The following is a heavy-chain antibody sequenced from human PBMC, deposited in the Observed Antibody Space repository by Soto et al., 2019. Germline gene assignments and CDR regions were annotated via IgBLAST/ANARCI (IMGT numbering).Heavy chain of an antibody. D-gene: IGHD2-15*01. J-gene: IGHJ4*02. Sequence: PSETLPLTCTVSCGSISSSSSYWGWIRQPPGKGLEWIGSIYYSGSTYYNPSLKSRVTISVDTSKNQFSLKLGSVTAADTAVYYCARTRALGYCSGGSCYSNPVGDWGQGTLVTVS. CDR2: IYYSGST. CDR1: CGSISSSSSY. CDR3: ARTRALGYCSGGSCYSNPVGD. V-gene: IGHV4-39*01.